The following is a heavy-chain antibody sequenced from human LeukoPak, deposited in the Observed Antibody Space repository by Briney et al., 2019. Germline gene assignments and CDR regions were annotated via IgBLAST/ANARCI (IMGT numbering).Heavy chain of an antibody. CDR3: ARGTKGPRKIYYFDY. V-gene: IGHV1-8*01. Sequence: ASVKVSCKASGYTFTSYDINWVRQATGHGLEWMGWMNPNSGNTGYAQKFQGRVTMTRNTSISTAYMELSSLRSEDTAVYYCARGTKGPRKIYYFDYWGQGTLVTVSS. CDR1: GYTFTSYD. CDR2: MNPNSGNT. J-gene: IGHJ4*02. D-gene: IGHD1-14*01.